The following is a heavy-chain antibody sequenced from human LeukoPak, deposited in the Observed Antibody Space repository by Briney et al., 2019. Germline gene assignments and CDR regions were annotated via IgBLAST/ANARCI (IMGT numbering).Heavy chain of an antibody. CDR3: ARDYGSIFDY. J-gene: IGHJ4*02. CDR2: ISSSGSTI. Sequence: GGSLRLSCAASGFTFSSYEMNWVRQAPGEGLEWVSYISSSGSTIYYADSVKGRFTISRDNAKNSLYLQMNSLRAEDTAVYYCARDYGSIFDYWGQGTLVTVSS. V-gene: IGHV3-48*03. D-gene: IGHD3-10*01. CDR1: GFTFSSYE.